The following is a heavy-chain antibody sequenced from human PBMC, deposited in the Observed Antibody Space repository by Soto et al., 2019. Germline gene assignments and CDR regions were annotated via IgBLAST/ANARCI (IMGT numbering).Heavy chain of an antibody. CDR1: GFTFSSYW. J-gene: IGHJ6*03. V-gene: IGHV3-7*01. Sequence: GGSLRLSCAASGFTFSSYWMSWVRQAPGKGLEWVANIKQDGSENYYVDSVKGRFTISRDNAKNSLYLQMNSLRAEDTAVYYCARTTSRYYDILTGPETYYYYYYMDVWGKGTTVTVSS. D-gene: IGHD3-9*01. CDR3: ARTTSRYYDILTGPETYYYYYYMDV. CDR2: IKQDGSEN.